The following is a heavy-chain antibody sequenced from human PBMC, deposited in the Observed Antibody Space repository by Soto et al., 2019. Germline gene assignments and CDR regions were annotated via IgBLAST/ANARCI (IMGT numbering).Heavy chain of an antibody. CDR1: GFTFSNYA. J-gene: IGHJ4*02. Sequence: GSLSLSCAVSGFTFSNYAMSWVRQAPGKGLEWVSVISGSGGSTYYADSVKGRFTISRDNSKNTLFLQMNSLRAEDTAVYYCAKHGSACSTATCYRSNYFDYWGQGARVTVSS. D-gene: IGHD6-19*01. V-gene: IGHV3-23*01. CDR2: ISGSGGST. CDR3: AKHGSACSTATCYRSNYFDY.